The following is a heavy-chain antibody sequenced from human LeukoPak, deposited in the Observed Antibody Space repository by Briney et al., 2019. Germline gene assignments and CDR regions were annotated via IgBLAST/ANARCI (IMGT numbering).Heavy chain of an antibody. D-gene: IGHD5-12*01. CDR2: MNPNSGNT. CDR3: ARNSGLADC. CDR1: GYSFTNHD. Sequence: ASVKVSCKASGYSFTNHDISGVRQATGQGLEWMGWMNPNSGNTGYAEKFQGRVTMTRDNSITTAYMELSSLRSEDTAVYYCARNSGLADCWGQGTLVTVSS. V-gene: IGHV1-8*01. J-gene: IGHJ4*02.